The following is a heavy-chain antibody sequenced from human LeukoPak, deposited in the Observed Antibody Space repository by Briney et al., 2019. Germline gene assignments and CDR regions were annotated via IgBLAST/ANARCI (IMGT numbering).Heavy chain of an antibody. D-gene: IGHD3-10*01. CDR1: GFTFNSYW. CDR3: ARQLGGSGSY. J-gene: IGHJ4*02. V-gene: IGHV3-7*01. CDR2: IKQDGSEK. Sequence: GGSLRLSCAASGFTFNSYWMSWFRQAPGKGLEWVANIKQDGSEKYYVDSVKGRFTISRDNAKNSVYLQMNSLRAEDTAVYYCARQLGGSGSYWGQGTLVTVSS.